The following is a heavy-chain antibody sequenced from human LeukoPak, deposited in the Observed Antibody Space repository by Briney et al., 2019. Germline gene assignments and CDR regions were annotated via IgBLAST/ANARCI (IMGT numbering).Heavy chain of an antibody. D-gene: IGHD3-10*01. J-gene: IGHJ4*02. CDR3: ATGNWRRWFGEPPFDY. CDR2: FDPEDGET. V-gene: IGHV1-24*01. Sequence: ASVKVSFKVSGYTLTELSMHWVRQAPGKGLEWMGGFDPEDGETIYAQKSQGRVTMTEDTSTDTAYMELSSLRSEDTAVYYCATGNWRRWFGEPPFDYWGQGTLVTVSS. CDR1: GYTLTELS.